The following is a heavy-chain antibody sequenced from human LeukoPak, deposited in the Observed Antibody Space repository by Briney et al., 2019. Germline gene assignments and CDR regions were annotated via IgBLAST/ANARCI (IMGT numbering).Heavy chain of an antibody. J-gene: IGHJ4*02. CDR3: ARDYYDSSGYYVGDY. D-gene: IGHD3-22*01. Sequence: SETLSLTCTVSGGSVSSGTYYWSWIRQPPGKGLEWIGYIYHSGSTYYNPSLKSRVTISVDRSKNQFSLKLSSVTAADTAVYYCARDYYDSSGYYVGDYWGQGTLVTVSS. V-gene: IGHV4-30-2*01. CDR1: GGSVSSGTYY. CDR2: IYHSGST.